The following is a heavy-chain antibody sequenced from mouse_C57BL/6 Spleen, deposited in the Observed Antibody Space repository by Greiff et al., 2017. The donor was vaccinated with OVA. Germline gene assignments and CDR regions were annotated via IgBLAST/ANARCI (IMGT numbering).Heavy chain of an antibody. CDR3: AREDITTVENAMDY. Sequence: QVQLQQPGAELVKPGASVKLSCKASGYTFTSYWMHWVKQRPGQGLEWIGMIHPNSGSTNYNEKFKSKATLTVDKSSSTAYMQLSSLTSEDSAVYYCAREDITTVENAMDYWGQGTSVTVSS. J-gene: IGHJ4*01. CDR2: IHPNSGST. D-gene: IGHD1-1*01. V-gene: IGHV1-64*01. CDR1: GYTFTSYW.